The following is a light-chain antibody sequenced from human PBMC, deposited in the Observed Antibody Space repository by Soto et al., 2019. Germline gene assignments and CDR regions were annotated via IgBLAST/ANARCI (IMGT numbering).Light chain of an antibody. CDR1: QSFSSY. CDR2: DAP. V-gene: IGKV3-11*01. Sequence: EIVLTQSPATLSLSPGERATLSCRASQSFSSYLAWYQQKPGQAPRLLIYDAPNRATGIPARFSGSGSGTDFTLTISSLEPEDFAVYYCQQRGNWPPSFGQGTKLEIK. J-gene: IGKJ2*03. CDR3: QQRGNWPPS.